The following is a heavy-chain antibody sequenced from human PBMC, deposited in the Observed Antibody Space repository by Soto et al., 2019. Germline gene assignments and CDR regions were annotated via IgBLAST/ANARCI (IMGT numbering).Heavy chain of an antibody. Sequence: QVQLVESGGGVVQPGRSLRLSCAASGFTFSSYGMHWVRQAPGKGLEWVAVISYDGSNKYYADSVKGRFTISRDNSKNTLYLQMNSLRAEDTAVYYCAKGGGGFVIGSCDYWGQGTLVTVSS. CDR1: GFTFSSYG. D-gene: IGHD3-16*02. CDR2: ISYDGSNK. V-gene: IGHV3-30*18. CDR3: AKGGGGFVIGSCDY. J-gene: IGHJ4*02.